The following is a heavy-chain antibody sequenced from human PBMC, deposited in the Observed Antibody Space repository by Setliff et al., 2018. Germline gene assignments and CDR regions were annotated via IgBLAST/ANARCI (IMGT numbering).Heavy chain of an antibody. CDR2: INAGNGNT. V-gene: IGHV1-3*01. Sequence: ASVKVSCKASGYTFTSYAMHWVRQAPGQRLEWMGWINAGNGNTKYSQKFQGRVTITRDTSASTAYMELSSLRSEDTAVYYCAREGNTRPTYYYYGMDVWGQGTTVTVSS. CDR3: AREGNTRPTYYYYGMDV. CDR1: GYTFTSYA. J-gene: IGHJ6*02.